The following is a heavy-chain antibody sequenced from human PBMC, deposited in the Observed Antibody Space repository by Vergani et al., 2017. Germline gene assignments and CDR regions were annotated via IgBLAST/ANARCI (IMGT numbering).Heavy chain of an antibody. CDR3: ARARCIETCYMSNGLDS. J-gene: IGHJ5*01. D-gene: IGHD2-8*01. CDR1: GFTFSDYY. V-gene: IGHV3-11*04. Sequence: QVQLVESGGGLVKPGGSLRLSYAASGFTFSDYYMSWIRQAPGKGLEWVSYISSSGSTKYYADSVKGRFTISRDNAKNSLYLQMNSLRAEDTAVYYCARARCIETCYMSNGLDSWGQGTLVTVSS. CDR2: ISSSGSTK.